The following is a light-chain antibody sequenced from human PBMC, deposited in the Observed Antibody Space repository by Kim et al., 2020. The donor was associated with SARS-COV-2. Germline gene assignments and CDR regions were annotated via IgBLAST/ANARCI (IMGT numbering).Light chain of an antibody. V-gene: IGKV2-30*01. J-gene: IGKJ5*01. Sequence: DVVMTQSPLSLPVTLGQPASISCRSSQSLVYSDGNTYLNWFQQRPGQSPRRLIYKVSNRDSGVPDRFSGSGSGTDFTLKISRVEAEDVGVYYCMRGIHPITFGQGKRLEIQ. CDR3: MRGIHPIT. CDR2: KVS. CDR1: QSLVYSDGNTY.